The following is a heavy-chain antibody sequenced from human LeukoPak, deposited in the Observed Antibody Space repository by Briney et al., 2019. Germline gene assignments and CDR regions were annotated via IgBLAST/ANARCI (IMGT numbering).Heavy chain of an antibody. CDR1: GYTFTGYY. J-gene: IGHJ3*02. Sequence: ASVKVSCKASGYTFTGYYMHWVRQAPGQGLEWMGWINPNSGGTNYAQKFQGRVTMTRDTSISTAYMELSRLRSDDTAVYYCARYSSSWSKRGDAFDIWGQGTMVTVSS. V-gene: IGHV1-2*02. CDR3: ARYSSSWSKRGDAFDI. D-gene: IGHD6-13*01. CDR2: INPNSGGT.